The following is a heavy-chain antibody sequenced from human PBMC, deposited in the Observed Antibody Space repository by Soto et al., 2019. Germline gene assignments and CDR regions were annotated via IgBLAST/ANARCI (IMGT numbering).Heavy chain of an antibody. CDR1: GGSISSSSYY. Sequence: SETLSLTCTVSGGSISSSSYYWGWIRQPPGKGLEWIGSIYYSGSTYYNPSLKSRVTISVDTSKNQFSLKLSSVTAADTAVYYCARGLGYCSSTSCYSYMDVWGKGTTVTVSS. J-gene: IGHJ6*03. D-gene: IGHD2-2*01. CDR2: IYYSGST. V-gene: IGHV4-39*01. CDR3: ARGLGYCSSTSCYSYMDV.